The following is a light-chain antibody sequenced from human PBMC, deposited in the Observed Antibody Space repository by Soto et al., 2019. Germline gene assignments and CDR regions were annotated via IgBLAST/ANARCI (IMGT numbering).Light chain of an antibody. Sequence: DIQLTQSPSFLSASVGDRVTISCRASQGIRNFLAWYQQKPGKAPELLIYAASTLQSGVPSRFSGSGSGTEFTLTISSLQAEDFASYYCLKVISYPLTFGGGTQVEIK. J-gene: IGKJ4*01. CDR1: QGIRNF. CDR3: LKVISYPLT. V-gene: IGKV1-9*01. CDR2: AAS.